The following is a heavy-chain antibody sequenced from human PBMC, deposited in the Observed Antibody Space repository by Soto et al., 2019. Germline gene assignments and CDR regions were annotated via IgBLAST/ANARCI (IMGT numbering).Heavy chain of an antibody. Sequence: QVQLQESGPGLVKPSQTLSLICTVSGGSISSGDYYWSWIRQPPGKGLEWIGYIYYSGTTYYNPSLRSRVTISVDMSKNQFSLKLSSMTAADTAVYYCASLNTPMVAIDYWGQGTLVTVSS. CDR3: ASLNTPMVAIDY. D-gene: IGHD5-18*01. V-gene: IGHV4-30-4*01. CDR2: IYYSGTT. J-gene: IGHJ4*02. CDR1: GGSISSGDYY.